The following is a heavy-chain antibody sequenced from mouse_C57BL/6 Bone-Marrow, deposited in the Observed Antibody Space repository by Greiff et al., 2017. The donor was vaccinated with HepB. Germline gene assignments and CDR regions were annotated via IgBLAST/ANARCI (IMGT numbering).Heavy chain of an antibody. CDR1: GFTFSSYA. D-gene: IGHD1-1*01. Sequence: EVKLVESGGGLVKPGGSLKLSCAASGFTFSSYAMSWVRQTPEKRLEWVATISDGGSYTYYPDNVKGRFTISRDNAKNNLYLQMSHLKSEDTAMYYCARDLLHYFDYWGQGTTLTVSS. V-gene: IGHV5-4*01. CDR3: ARDLLHYFDY. CDR2: ISDGGSYT. J-gene: IGHJ2*01.